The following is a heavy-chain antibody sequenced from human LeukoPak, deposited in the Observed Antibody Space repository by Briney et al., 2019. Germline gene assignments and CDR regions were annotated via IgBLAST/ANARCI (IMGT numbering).Heavy chain of an antibody. Sequence: SETLSLTCAVYGGSFSGYYWSWIRQPPGKGLEWIGEINHSGSTNYNPSLKGRVTISVDTSKNQFSLKLSSVTAADTAVYYCARMKEYCSSTSCYFSWFDPWGQGTLVTVSS. CDR1: GGSFSGYY. D-gene: IGHD2-2*01. V-gene: IGHV4-34*01. CDR2: INHSGST. CDR3: ARMKEYCSSTSCYFSWFDP. J-gene: IGHJ5*02.